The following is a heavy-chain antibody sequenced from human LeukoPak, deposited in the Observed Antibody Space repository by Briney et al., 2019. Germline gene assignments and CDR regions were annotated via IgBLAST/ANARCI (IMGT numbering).Heavy chain of an antibody. V-gene: IGHV3-30*18. J-gene: IGHJ6*03. CDR3: AKVGQQQLVTPYYYYMDV. D-gene: IGHD6-13*01. CDR1: GFTFSSYS. Sequence: GGSLRLSCAASGFTFSSYSMNWVRQAPGKGLEWVALISYDGSNKYYADSVKGRFTISRDKSKNTLYLQMNSLRAEDTAVYYCAKVGQQQLVTPYYYYMDVWGKGTTVTVSS. CDR2: ISYDGSNK.